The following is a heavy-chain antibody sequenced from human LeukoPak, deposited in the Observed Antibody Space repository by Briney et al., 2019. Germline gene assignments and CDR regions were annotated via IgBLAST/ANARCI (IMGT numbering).Heavy chain of an antibody. CDR1: GGSISGSY. Sequence: SETLSLTCTVSGGSISGSYWSWLRQPPGKGLEWIGYIYYGGSTNYNASLKNRVTISVDASKNQFSLNLTSVTAADTSVYYCATNSGWRLDYWGQGVLVTVSS. CDR2: IYYGGST. V-gene: IGHV4-59*12. D-gene: IGHD5-12*01. J-gene: IGHJ4*02. CDR3: ATNSGWRLDY.